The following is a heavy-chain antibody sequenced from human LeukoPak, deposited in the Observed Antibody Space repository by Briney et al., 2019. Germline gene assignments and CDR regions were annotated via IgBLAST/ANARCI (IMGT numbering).Heavy chain of an antibody. J-gene: IGHJ4*02. V-gene: IGHV3-23*01. CDR2: ISGSGGST. CDR3: AKDHLASTWYFDY. CDR1: GFTFSSYA. D-gene: IGHD6-13*01. Sequence: GGSLRLSCAASGFTFSSYAMSWVRQAPGKGLEWVSAISGSGGSTYYADSVKGRFTISRDNSQNTLYLQMNSLRTEDTALYYCAKDHLASTWYFDYWGQGTLVTVSS.